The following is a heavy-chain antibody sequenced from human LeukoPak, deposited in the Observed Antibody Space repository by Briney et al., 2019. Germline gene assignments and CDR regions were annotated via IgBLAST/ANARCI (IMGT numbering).Heavy chain of an antibody. J-gene: IGHJ4*02. CDR3: TRAPYGDSFDY. V-gene: IGHV3-49*04. CDR1: GFTFGDYA. D-gene: IGHD4-17*01. CDR2: IRSKAYGGTT. Sequence: PRGSLRLSCTASGFTFGDYAMSWVRQAPGKGLEWVGFIRSKAYGGTTEYAASVKGRFTISRDDSKSIAYLQMNNLKTEDTAVYYCTRAPYGDSFDYWGQGTLVTVSS.